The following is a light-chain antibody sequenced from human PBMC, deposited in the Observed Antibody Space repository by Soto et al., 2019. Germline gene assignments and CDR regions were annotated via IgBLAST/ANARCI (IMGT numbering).Light chain of an antibody. V-gene: IGLV2-14*03. J-gene: IGLJ2*01. CDR2: DVT. CDR3: SSYPTRSNLI. Sequence: QSALTQPASVSASPGQSLTISCTGTSSDLGTYNYVAWYQQHPDRAPKLILYDVTHRPSGVSDRFSGSKSGNTASLTISGLQAEDEADYYCSSYPTRSNLIFGGGTKLTVL. CDR1: SSDLGTYNY.